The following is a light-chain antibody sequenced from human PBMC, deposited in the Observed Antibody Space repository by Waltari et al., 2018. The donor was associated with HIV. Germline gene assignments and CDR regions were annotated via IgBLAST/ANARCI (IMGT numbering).Light chain of an antibody. CDR3: CSYAGSYTFV. J-gene: IGLJ2*01. CDR2: DVN. CDR1: SSDVGGYNY. Sequence: VTISCIGTSSDVGGYNYVSWYQQHPGKAPRLMIYDVNKRPSGVPDRFSGSKSGDTASLTISGLQADDEADYYCCSYAGSYTFVFGGGTKLTVL. V-gene: IGLV2-11*03.